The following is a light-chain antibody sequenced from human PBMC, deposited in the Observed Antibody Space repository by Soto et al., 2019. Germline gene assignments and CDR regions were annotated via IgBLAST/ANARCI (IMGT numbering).Light chain of an antibody. CDR2: GAS. CDR3: KQYGRSHLN. CDR1: QSVSSSY. J-gene: IGKJ4*01. Sequence: EIVLTHSPFTLSLSPGEGSTLSCRASQSVSSSYLAWYQQKPGQAPRLLIYGASSRATGIPDRFSGSGSGKEFTLTISRLEPEDFEVYSCKQYGRSHLNFGGGKKVDIK. V-gene: IGKV3-20*01.